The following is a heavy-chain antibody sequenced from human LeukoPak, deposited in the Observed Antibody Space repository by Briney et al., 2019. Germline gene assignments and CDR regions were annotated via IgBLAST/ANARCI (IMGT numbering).Heavy chain of an antibody. J-gene: IGHJ5*02. CDR3: ARGLVPTIVATMGVRFDP. Sequence: RASVKVSCKASGYTFTSYDINWVRQATGQGLEWMGWMNPNSGNTGYAQKFQGRVTMTRNTSISTAYMELSSLRSEDTAVYYCARGLVPTIVATMGVRFDPWGQGTLVTVSS. CDR1: GYTFTSYD. CDR2: MNPNSGNT. V-gene: IGHV1-8*02. D-gene: IGHD5-12*01.